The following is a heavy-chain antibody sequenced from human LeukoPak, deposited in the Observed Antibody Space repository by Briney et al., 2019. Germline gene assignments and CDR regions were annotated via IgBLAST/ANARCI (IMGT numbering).Heavy chain of an antibody. Sequence: SETLSLTCAVYGGSFSGYYWSWIRQPPGKGLEWIGEINHSGSTNYNPSLKSRVTIPVDTSKNQFSLELSSVTAADTAVYYCARDSESYSSSWSAPFDYWGQGTLVTVSS. D-gene: IGHD6-13*01. CDR1: GGSFSGYY. J-gene: IGHJ4*02. CDR3: ARDSESYSSSWSAPFDY. V-gene: IGHV4-34*01. CDR2: INHSGST.